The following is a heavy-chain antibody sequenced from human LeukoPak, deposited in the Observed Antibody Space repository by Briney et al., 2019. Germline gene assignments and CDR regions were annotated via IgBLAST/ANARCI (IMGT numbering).Heavy chain of an antibody. V-gene: IGHV3-30*02. Sequence: PGGSLRLSCAAPGFTFSSYGMHWVRQAPGKGLEWVAFIRYDGSNKYYADSVKGRFTISRDNSKNTLYLQMNSLRAEDTAVYYCAKDFRGVMGATFDYWGQGTLVTVSS. D-gene: IGHD1-26*01. CDR3: AKDFRGVMGATFDY. J-gene: IGHJ4*02. CDR1: GFTFSSYG. CDR2: IRYDGSNK.